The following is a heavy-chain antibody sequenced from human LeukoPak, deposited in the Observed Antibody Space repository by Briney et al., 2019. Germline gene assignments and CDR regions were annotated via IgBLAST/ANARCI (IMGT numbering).Heavy chain of an antibody. CDR3: AKTYGHFDD. D-gene: IGHD4-17*01. CDR1: GFTFTSYT. V-gene: IGHV3-21*01. CDR2: LTSSSSYI. Sequence: GGSLRLSCAASGFTFTSYTMNWVRQAPGKGLEWVSSLTSSSSYIYYADSVKGRFTISRDNAKNSLYLQMTSLRVEDTAVYYCAKTYGHFDDWGQGTLVTVSS. J-gene: IGHJ4*02.